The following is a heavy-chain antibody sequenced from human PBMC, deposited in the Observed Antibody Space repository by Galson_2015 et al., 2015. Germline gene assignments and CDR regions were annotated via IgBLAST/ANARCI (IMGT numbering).Heavy chain of an antibody. V-gene: IGHV4-4*02. CDR3: AIGTVGATTPVDY. CDR1: GGSISSSNW. J-gene: IGHJ4*02. D-gene: IGHD1-26*01. Sequence: SETLSLTCAVSGGSISSSNWWSWVRQPPGKGLEWIGEIYHSGSTNYNPSLKSRVTISVDTSKNQFSLKLSSVTAADTAVYYCAIGTVGATTPVDYWGQGTLVTVSS. CDR2: IYHSGST.